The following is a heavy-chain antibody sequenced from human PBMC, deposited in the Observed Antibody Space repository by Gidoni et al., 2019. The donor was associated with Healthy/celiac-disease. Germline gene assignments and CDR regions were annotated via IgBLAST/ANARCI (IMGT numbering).Heavy chain of an antibody. CDR1: GGTFSSYG. V-gene: IGHV1-69*01. Sequence: QVQLVQSGAEVKKPGSSVKVSCKASGGTFSSYGISWVRQAPGQGLEWMGGIIPIFGTANYAQKFQGRVTITADESTSTAYMELSSLRSEDTAVYYCARGPYYDSSGLDYYYYYYMDVWGKGTTVTVSS. D-gene: IGHD3-22*01. CDR3: ARGPYYDSSGLDYYYYYYMDV. J-gene: IGHJ6*03. CDR2: IIPIFGTA.